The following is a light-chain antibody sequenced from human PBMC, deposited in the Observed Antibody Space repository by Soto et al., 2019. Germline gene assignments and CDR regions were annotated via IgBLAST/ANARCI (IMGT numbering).Light chain of an antibody. J-gene: IGKJ2*01. CDR2: GAS. Sequence: EIVLTQSPGTLSLSPGERATLSCRASQSVSSSYLAWYQQKAGQAPRLLIYGASGRATGIPDRFSGSGSGTDFTLTISRLEPEDVAVYYCQQYGSSPMYTFGQGTKLEIK. CDR3: QQYGSSPMYT. CDR1: QSVSSSY. V-gene: IGKV3-20*01.